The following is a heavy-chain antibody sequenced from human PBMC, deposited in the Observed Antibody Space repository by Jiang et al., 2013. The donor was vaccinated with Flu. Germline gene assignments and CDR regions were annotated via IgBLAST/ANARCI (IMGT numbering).Heavy chain of an antibody. CDR2: IYSGGST. J-gene: IGHJ4*02. CDR3: ASEDYYGSGSYYLN. CDR1: GFTVSSNY. V-gene: IGHV3-53*01. Sequence: SGFTVSSNYMSWVRQAPGKGLEWVSVIYSGGSTYYADSVKGRFTISRDNSKNTLYLQMNSLRAEDTAVYYCASEDYYGSGSYYLNWGQGTLVTVSS. D-gene: IGHD3-10*01.